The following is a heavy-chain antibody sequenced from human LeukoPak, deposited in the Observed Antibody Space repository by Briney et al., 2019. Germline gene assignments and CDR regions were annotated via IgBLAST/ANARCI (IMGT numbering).Heavy chain of an antibody. CDR2: INHSGST. CDR3: ARVPAANNWFDP. J-gene: IGHJ5*02. D-gene: IGHD2-2*01. V-gene: IGHV4-34*01. Sequence: PSETLSLTCAVYGGSFSGYYWSWIRQPPGKGLEWIGEINHSGSTNYNPSLKSRVTISVDTSKNQFSLKLSSVTAADTAVYYCARVPAANNWFDPWGQGTLVTVSS. CDR1: GGSFSGYY.